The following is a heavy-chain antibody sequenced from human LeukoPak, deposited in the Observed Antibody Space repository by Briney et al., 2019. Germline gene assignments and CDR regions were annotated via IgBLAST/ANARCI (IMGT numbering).Heavy chain of an antibody. CDR3: ARAHVVGATTQFGY. CDR1: GYTFTSYD. D-gene: IGHD1-26*01. CDR2: MNPNRGNT. Sequence: ASVPVSCMASGYTFTSYDINWVRQATGQGLEWMGLMNPNRGNTGYAQKFQGRVTITRNTSINTAYMELSRLRSEDTAVYYCARAHVVGATTQFGYWGQGTLVTVSS. V-gene: IGHV1-8*03. J-gene: IGHJ4*02.